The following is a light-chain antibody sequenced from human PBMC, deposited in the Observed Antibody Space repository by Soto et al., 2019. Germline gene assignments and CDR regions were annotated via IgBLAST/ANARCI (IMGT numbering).Light chain of an antibody. V-gene: IGKV2-30*01. J-gene: IGKJ1*01. CDR1: QSVVYSDGNAY. CDR2: TVS. CDR3: MQGTYWPPT. Sequence: DVVMTQSPPSLPVTLGQPASISCRSSQSVVYSDGNAYLNWFQQRPGQSPRRLIYTVSNRDSGVPDRFRGGGSGTDFTLKISRVEAEDVGSYCCMQGTYWPPTFGQGTKVEI.